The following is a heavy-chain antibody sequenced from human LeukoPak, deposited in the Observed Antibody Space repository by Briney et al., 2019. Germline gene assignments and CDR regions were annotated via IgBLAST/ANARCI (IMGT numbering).Heavy chain of an antibody. D-gene: IGHD6-13*01. Sequence: GASAKVSCKASGGTFSSYAISWVRQAPGQGLEWMGRIIPIFGTANYVQKFQGRVTITTDESTSTAYMELSSLRSEDTAVYYCARVLAGSSWGFDYWGQGTLVTVSS. J-gene: IGHJ4*02. CDR1: GGTFSSYA. CDR2: IIPIFGTA. V-gene: IGHV1-69*05. CDR3: ARVLAGSSWGFDY.